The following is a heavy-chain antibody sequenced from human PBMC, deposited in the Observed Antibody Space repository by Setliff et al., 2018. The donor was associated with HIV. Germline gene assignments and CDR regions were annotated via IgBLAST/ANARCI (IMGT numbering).Heavy chain of an antibody. D-gene: IGHD3-10*01. CDR1: GYTFTGYY. V-gene: IGHV1-2*02. J-gene: IGHJ4*02. Sequence: GASVKVSCKASGYTFTGYYMHRVRQAPGQGLEWMGWINPNSGCTNYAQVRDRVTMTRNTSISTAYMELSSLRADDTAVYYCVSRSRHMVRGYYFDYWGQGALVTVSS. CDR2: INPNSGCT. CDR3: VSRSRHMVRGYYFDY.